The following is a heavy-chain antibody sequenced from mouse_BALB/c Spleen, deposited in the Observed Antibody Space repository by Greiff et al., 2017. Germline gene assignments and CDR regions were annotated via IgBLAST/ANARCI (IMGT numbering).Heavy chain of an antibody. J-gene: IGHJ4*01. Sequence: EVKVVESGGGLVQPGGSLKLSCAASGFTFSSYTMSWVRQTPEKRLEWVAYISNGGGSTYYPDTVKGRFTISRDNAKNTLYLQMSSLKSEDTAMYYCARHDGRGDYWGQGTSVTVSS. CDR2: ISNGGGST. CDR1: GFTFSSYT. D-gene: IGHD2-3*01. CDR3: ARHDGRGDY. V-gene: IGHV5-12-2*01.